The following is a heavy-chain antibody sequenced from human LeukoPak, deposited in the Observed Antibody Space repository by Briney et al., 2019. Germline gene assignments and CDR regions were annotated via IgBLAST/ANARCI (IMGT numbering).Heavy chain of an antibody. Sequence: GGSLRLSCAASGFSVSGNYMSWVRQAPGKGLEWVSIMYSDGRTYYADSVKGRFTISRDNAKNSLYLQMNSLRAEDTALYYCAKPSAAGSYFPPFDYWGQGTLVTVSS. CDR2: MYSDGRT. J-gene: IGHJ4*02. CDR1: GFSVSGNY. V-gene: IGHV3-66*04. D-gene: IGHD1-26*01. CDR3: AKPSAAGSYFPPFDY.